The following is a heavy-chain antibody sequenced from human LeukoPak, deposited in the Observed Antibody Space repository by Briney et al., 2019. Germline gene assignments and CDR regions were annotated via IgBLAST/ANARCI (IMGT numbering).Heavy chain of an antibody. CDR1: GGSISSYY. V-gene: IGHV4-59*01. D-gene: IGHD6-13*01. J-gene: IGHJ4*02. CDR2: IYYSGST. Sequence: SETLSLTCTVSGGSISSYYWSWIRQPPGKGLEWIGYIYYSGSTNYNPSLKSRVTISVDTSKNQFSLKLSSVTAADTAVYYCARDRGSSSWYVGSYFDYWGQGTLVTVSS. CDR3: ARDRGSSSWYVGSYFDY.